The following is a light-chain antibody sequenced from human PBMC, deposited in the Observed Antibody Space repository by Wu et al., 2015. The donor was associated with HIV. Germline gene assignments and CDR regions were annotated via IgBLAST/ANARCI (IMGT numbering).Light chain of an antibody. CDR3: LQDYKYPYT. V-gene: IGKV1-6*01. CDR2: GAS. CDR1: QGIRND. J-gene: IGKJ2*01. Sequence: AIQMTQSPSSLSASVGDRVTVTCRASQGIRNDLSWYQQKPGKAPKLLIYGASRLHSGVPSGFSGSGSGTDFTLTISSLQPEDFATYYCLQDYKYPYTFGQGTKLETK.